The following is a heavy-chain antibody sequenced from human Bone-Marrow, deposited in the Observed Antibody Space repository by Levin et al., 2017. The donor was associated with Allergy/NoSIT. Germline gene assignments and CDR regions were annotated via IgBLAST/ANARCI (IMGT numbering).Heavy chain of an antibody. Sequence: PGGSLRLSCEASGFTLSDYWMTWVRQAPGKGLEWLANIKEDGSEENYVESVKGRFTISRDNAKNSLYLQANSLRAEDTAVYYCARDLTPYYDARGYYDALDIWGPGTKVTVS. V-gene: IGHV3-7*01. CDR2: IKEDGSEE. D-gene: IGHD3-22*01. J-gene: IGHJ3*02. CDR1: GFTLSDYW. CDR3: ARDLTPYYDARGYYDALDI.